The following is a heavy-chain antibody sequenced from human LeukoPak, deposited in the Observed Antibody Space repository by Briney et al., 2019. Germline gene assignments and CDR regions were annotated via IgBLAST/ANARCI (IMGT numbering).Heavy chain of an antibody. CDR2: IYYSGST. V-gene: IGHV4-59*08. CDR1: GGSISSYY. Sequence: RTSETLSLTCTVSGGSISSYYWSWIRQPPGKGLEWIGYIYYSGSTNYDPSLKSRVTISVDTSKNQFSLKLSSVTAADTAVYYCARRGDYYGMDVWGQGTTVTVSS. CDR3: ARRGDYYGMDV. J-gene: IGHJ6*02.